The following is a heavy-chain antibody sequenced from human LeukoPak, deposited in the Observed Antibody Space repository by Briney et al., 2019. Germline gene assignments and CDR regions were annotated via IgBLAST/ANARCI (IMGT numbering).Heavy chain of an antibody. CDR1: GFTFDDYA. Sequence: GRSLRLSCTASGFTFDDYAMHWVRQAPGKGLEWVSGISWNSGSIGYVDSVKGRFTISRDNAKNPLYLQMNSLRAEDTALYYCAKDSSYSTATTSLDHWGQGTLVTVSS. J-gene: IGHJ4*02. CDR3: AKDSSYSTATTSLDH. D-gene: IGHD1-1*01. V-gene: IGHV3-9*01. CDR2: ISWNSGSI.